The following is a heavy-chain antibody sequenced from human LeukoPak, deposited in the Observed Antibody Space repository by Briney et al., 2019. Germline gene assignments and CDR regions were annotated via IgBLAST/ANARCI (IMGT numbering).Heavy chain of an antibody. V-gene: IGHV6-1*01. J-gene: IGHJ5*01. CDR1: GDSVSTNSAT. CDR3: ARLVGASWFDS. D-gene: IGHD1-26*01. Sequence: SQTLSLTCAISGDSVSTNSATWTWLRQSPSRGLEWLGRTYYRSKWNNDYAVSMKSRITINPDTSKNQFSLQLNSVTPKGTAVYYCARLVGASWFDSWGQGTLVTVSS. CDR2: TYYRSKWNN.